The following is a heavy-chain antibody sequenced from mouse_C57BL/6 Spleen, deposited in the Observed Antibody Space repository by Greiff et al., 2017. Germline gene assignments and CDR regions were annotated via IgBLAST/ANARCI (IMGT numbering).Heavy chain of an antibody. D-gene: IGHD2-5*01. CDR2: IYPSDSET. CDR3: AREGYDYSNTGFAY. V-gene: IGHV1-61*01. CDR1: GYTFTSYW. Sequence: QVQLQQPGAELVRPGSSVKLSCKASGYTFTSYWMAWVKQRPGQGLEWIGNIYPSDSETHYNQKFKDKATLTVDKSSSTAYMQLSSLTSEDSAVYYCAREGYDYSNTGFAYWGQGTLVTVSA. J-gene: IGHJ3*01.